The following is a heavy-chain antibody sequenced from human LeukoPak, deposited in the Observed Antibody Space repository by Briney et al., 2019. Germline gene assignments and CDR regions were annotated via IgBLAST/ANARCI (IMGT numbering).Heavy chain of an antibody. D-gene: IGHD3-16*01. CDR2: IKEDGSEK. Sequence: GGSLRLSCVASGFTFSNYWMSWVRQAPGKGLECVANIKEDGSEKYYVDSVKGRFTISRDNAKNSLYLQMNSLGAEDTAVYYCARQGDDYWGHGTLVTVSS. V-gene: IGHV3-7*01. CDR1: GFTFSNYW. J-gene: IGHJ4*01. CDR3: ARQGDDY.